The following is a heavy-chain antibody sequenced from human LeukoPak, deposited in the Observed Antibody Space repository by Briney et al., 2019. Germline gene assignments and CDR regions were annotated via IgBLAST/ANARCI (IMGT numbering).Heavy chain of an antibody. CDR1: GGSFSGYY. Sequence: SETLSLTCAVYGGSFSGYYWSWIRQPPGKGLEWIGEINHSGSTNYNPSLKSRVTISVDTSKNQFSLKLGSVTAADTAVYYCARRGYSYGYRYWGQGTLVTVSS. CDR2: INHSGST. V-gene: IGHV4-34*01. J-gene: IGHJ4*02. D-gene: IGHD5-18*01. CDR3: ARRGYSYGYRY.